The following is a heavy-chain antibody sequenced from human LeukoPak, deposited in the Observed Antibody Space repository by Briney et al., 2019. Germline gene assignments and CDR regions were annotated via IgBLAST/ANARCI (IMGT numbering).Heavy chain of an antibody. CDR1: GGSISSGSYY. D-gene: IGHD2-2*01. CDR2: IYTSGST. J-gene: IGHJ3*02. Sequence: SETLSLTCTVSGGSISSGSYYWSWIRQPAGKGLEWIGRIYTSGSTNYNPSLKSRVTISVDTSKNQFSLKLSSVTAADTAVYYCARVGLGYCSSTSCFDAFDIRGQGTMVTVSS. V-gene: IGHV4-61*02. CDR3: ARVGLGYCSSTSCFDAFDI.